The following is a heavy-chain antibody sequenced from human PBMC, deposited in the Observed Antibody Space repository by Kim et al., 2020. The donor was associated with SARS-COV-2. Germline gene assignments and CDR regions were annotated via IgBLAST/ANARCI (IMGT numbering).Heavy chain of an antibody. CDR3: ARDDGGSYNY. V-gene: IGHV3-66*01. D-gene: IGHD1-26*01. CDR2: TT. Sequence: TTYYADSVKGRLTISRDNTKNTVYLQMNSLRAEDTAVYYCARDDGGSYNYWGQGTLVTVSS. J-gene: IGHJ4*02.